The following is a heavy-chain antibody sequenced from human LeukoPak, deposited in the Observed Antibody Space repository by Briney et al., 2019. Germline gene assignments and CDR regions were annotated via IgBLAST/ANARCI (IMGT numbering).Heavy chain of an antibody. Sequence: SQTLSLTCTVSGGSISSGSYYWSWIRQPAGKGLEWIGYIYYSGSTNYNPSLKSRVTISVDTSKNQFSLKLSSVTAADTAVYYCARCSYWYFDLWGRGTLVTVSS. J-gene: IGHJ2*01. CDR2: IYYSGST. V-gene: IGHV4-61*10. CDR3: ARCSYWYFDL. D-gene: IGHD3-10*02. CDR1: GGSISSGSYY.